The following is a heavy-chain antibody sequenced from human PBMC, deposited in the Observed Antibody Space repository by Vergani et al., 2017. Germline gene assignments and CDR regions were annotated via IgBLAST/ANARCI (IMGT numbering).Heavy chain of an antibody. Sequence: VQLVESGGGLVKPGGSLRLSCAASGFTFSSYGMHWVRQAPGKGLEWVAVIWYDGRNKYYADSVKGRFTISRDNSKNSLYLQMNSLRAEDTAVYYCAKGTYYYDRSGFAYWGQGTLVTVSS. CDR2: IWYDGRNK. CDR1: GFTFSSYG. D-gene: IGHD3-22*01. J-gene: IGHJ4*02. V-gene: IGHV3-33*06. CDR3: AKGTYYYDRSGFAY.